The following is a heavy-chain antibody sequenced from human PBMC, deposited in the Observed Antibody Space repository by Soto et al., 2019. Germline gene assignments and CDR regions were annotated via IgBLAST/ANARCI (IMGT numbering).Heavy chain of an antibody. D-gene: IGHD6-19*01. J-gene: IGHJ6*03. CDR1: GFTFGSYT. CDR3: AKATRGWDSSGNYYYYMDV. Sequence: EVQLLESGGGLVQPGGSLRLSCAASGFTFGSYTMSWVRQAPGKGLEWVSFISGSVGSTYYADSVKGRFTISRDNSKNTLYLQMNSLRAEDTAVYYCAKATRGWDSSGNYYYYMDVWGKGTTVTASS. V-gene: IGHV3-23*01. CDR2: ISGSVGST.